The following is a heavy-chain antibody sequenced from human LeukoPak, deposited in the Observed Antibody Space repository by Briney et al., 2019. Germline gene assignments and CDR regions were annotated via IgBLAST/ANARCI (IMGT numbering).Heavy chain of an antibody. CDR2: VENDGTTK. J-gene: IGHJ4*02. CDR3: AKDLDYGSGSYSVLDY. CDR1: GFTFRSLG. Sequence: GGSLRLSCPASGFTFRSLGMHWVRQAPGKGLEWVAFVENDGTTKYYADSVKGRFTIPRDNSKNALYLQMNSLRAEDTAVYYCAKDLDYGSGSYSVLDYWGQGTLVTVSS. V-gene: IGHV3-30*02. D-gene: IGHD3-10*01.